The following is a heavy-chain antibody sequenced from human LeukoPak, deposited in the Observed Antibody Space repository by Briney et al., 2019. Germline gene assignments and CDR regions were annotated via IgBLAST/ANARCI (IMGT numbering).Heavy chain of an antibody. CDR2: IYYSGST. D-gene: IGHD1-26*01. CDR1: GGSISSYY. Sequence: SETLSLTCTVSGGSISSYYWSWVRQPPGKGLEWIGYIYYSGSTNYNPSLKSRVTISVDTSKNQFSLKLSSVTAADTAVYYCARAAGRDTTSGLDFDYWGQGTLVTVSS. J-gene: IGHJ4*02. CDR3: ARAAGRDTTSGLDFDY. V-gene: IGHV4-59*01.